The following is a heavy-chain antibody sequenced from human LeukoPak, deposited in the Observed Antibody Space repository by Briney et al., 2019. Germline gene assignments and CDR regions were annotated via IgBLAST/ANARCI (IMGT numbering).Heavy chain of an antibody. CDR1: GVSISGYY. D-gene: IGHD2-8*01. Sequence: SETVSLTCTVSGVSISGYYWSWIRQPAGKGLEWIGRIYTSGSTNYNPSLKSRVTMSVDTSKNQFSLKLSSVTAADTAVYYCARVSGDIVLMVYDAGASDIWGQGTMVPVSS. CDR2: IYTSGST. V-gene: IGHV4-4*07. CDR3: ARVSGDIVLMVYDAGASDI. J-gene: IGHJ3*02.